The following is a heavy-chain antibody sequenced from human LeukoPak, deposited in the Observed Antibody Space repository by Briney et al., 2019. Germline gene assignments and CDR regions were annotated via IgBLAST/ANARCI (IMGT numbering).Heavy chain of an antibody. CDR2: ISGSGGST. D-gene: IGHD1-1*01. CDR1: GFTFSSYA. J-gene: IGHJ4*02. CDR3: AKDRTTGTTRPYYFDY. V-gene: IGHV3-23*01. Sequence: GGSLRLSCAASGFTFSSYAMSWVRQAPGKGLEWVSAISGSGGSTYYADSVKGRFTISRDNSKNTLYLQMNSLRAEDTAVYYCAKDRTTGTTRPYYFDYWGQGTLVTVSS.